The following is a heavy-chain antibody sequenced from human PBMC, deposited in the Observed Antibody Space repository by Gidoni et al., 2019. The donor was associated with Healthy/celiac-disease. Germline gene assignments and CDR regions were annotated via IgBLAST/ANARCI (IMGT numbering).Heavy chain of an antibody. CDR3: ARVKGAAAGYYYYGMDV. J-gene: IGHJ6*02. D-gene: IGHD6-13*01. V-gene: IGHV3-74*01. Sequence: MHWVRQAPGKGLVWVSRINSDGSSTSYADSVKGRFTISRDNAKNTLYLQMNSLRAEDTAVYYCARVKGAAAGYYYYGMDVWGQGTTVTVSS. CDR2: INSDGSST.